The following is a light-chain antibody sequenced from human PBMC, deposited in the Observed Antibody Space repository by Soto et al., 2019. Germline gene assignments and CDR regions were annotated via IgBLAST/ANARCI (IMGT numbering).Light chain of an antibody. J-gene: IGKJ1*01. Sequence: ETVLTQSPATLSLSPGERATLSCRASQSVTSDYLAWYQQKPGQSPRLLMSGASRRATGVPDRFSGSGSGADFTLTISRLEPEDFAVYYCQHYGHALWAFGQGTKVDIK. CDR1: QSVTSDY. V-gene: IGKV3-20*01. CDR2: GAS. CDR3: QHYGHALWA.